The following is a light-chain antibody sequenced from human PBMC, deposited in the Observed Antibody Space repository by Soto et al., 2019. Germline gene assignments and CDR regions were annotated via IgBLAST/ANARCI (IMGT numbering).Light chain of an antibody. CDR2: KAS. CDR3: QQYKSYPT. J-gene: IGKJ1*01. CDR1: QSISSW. V-gene: IGKV1-5*03. Sequence: DIQMTQSPSTLSASVGDRVTITCRASQSISSWLAWYQQKPGKAPKLLIYKASSLESGVPSRFSGRGSGTDFTLNISSLKPDDFATYYCQQYKSYPTFGHGTKVEIK.